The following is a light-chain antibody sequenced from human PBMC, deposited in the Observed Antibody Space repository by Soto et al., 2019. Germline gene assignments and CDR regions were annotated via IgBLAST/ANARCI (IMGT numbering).Light chain of an antibody. Sequence: QAVVTQVPSFSVSPGGTVTLTCGLSSGSVSTSSYPSWYQQTPGQAPRTLIYNINTRSSGVPDRFSGSILGNKAALTITGAQADDESDYYCVLYMGSGIWVFGGGTQLTVL. CDR3: VLYMGSGIWV. CDR2: NIN. J-gene: IGLJ2*01. CDR1: SGSVSTSSY. V-gene: IGLV8-61*01.